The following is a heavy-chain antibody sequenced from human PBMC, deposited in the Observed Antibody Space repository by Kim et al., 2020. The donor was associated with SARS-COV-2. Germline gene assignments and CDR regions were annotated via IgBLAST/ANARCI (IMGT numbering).Heavy chain of an antibody. J-gene: IGHJ4*01. CDR2: IKSKSDGRTT. D-gene: IGHD4-17*01. CDR3: TLDTGDYGGDLDY. Sequence: GGSLRLSCAASGFTFSNAWMSWVRQAPGKGLEWVCPIKSKSDGRTTDYAAPVQGRFTISSDDSTNTLYLQMHSLKTEDTSVCYCTLDTGDYGGDLDYWG. CDR1: GFTFSNAW. V-gene: IGHV3-15*01.